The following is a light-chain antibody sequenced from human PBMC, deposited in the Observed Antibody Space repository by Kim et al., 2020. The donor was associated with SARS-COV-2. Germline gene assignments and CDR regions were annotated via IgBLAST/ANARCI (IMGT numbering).Light chain of an antibody. CDR3: CSYAGSSTYVV. J-gene: IGLJ2*01. V-gene: IGLV2-23*01. CDR1: SSDVGSYNL. CDR2: EGS. Sequence: QAITNSCAGTSSDVGSYNLVSWYQQHPGKAPKLMIYEGSKRPSGVSNRFSGSKSGNTASLTISGLQAEDEADYYCCSYAGSSTYVVFGGGTQLTVL.